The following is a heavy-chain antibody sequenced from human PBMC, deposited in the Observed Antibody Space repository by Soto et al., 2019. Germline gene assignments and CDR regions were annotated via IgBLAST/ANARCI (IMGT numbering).Heavy chain of an antibody. CDR3: ATRYCSSTSCVNWFDP. Sequence: ASVKVSCKVSGCTLTELSMHWVRQAPGKGLEWMGGFDPEDGETIYAQKFQGRVTMTEDTSTDTAYMELSSLRSEDTAVYYCATRYCSSTSCVNWFDPWGQGTLVTVSS. J-gene: IGHJ5*02. CDR1: GCTLTELS. D-gene: IGHD2-2*01. V-gene: IGHV1-24*01. CDR2: FDPEDGET.